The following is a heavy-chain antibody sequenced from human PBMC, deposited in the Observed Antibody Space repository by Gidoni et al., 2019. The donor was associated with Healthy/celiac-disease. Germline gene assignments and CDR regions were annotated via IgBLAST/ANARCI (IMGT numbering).Heavy chain of an antibody. V-gene: IGHV3-9*01. CDR2: ISWNSGSI. Sequence: EVQLVESGGGLVQPGRSLSLSCAASGSTFDDYAMPWVRQAPGKGVEWVSGISWNSGSIGYADSVKGRFTISRDNAKNSLYLQMNSLRAEDTALYYCAKGLEHPDGYFDLWGRGTLVTVSS. J-gene: IGHJ2*01. CDR1: GSTFDDYA. CDR3: AKGLEHPDGYFDL. D-gene: IGHD3-22*01.